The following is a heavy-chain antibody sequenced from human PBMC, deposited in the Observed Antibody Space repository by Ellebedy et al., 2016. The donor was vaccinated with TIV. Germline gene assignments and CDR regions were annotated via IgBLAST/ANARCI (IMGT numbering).Heavy chain of an antibody. CDR1: GYTFTNYD. V-gene: IGHV1-18*01. J-gene: IGHJ4*02. Sequence: AASVKVSCKASGYTFTNYDIAWVRQSPGQGLEWMGWIYNGNTYYTETLQGRVTMTIDTSTSTGYMELRSLRSDDTAVYYCARGFRYGSGRWPLDHWGQGTLVTVSS. D-gene: IGHD4-23*01. CDR3: ARGFRYGSGRWPLDH. CDR2: IYNGNT.